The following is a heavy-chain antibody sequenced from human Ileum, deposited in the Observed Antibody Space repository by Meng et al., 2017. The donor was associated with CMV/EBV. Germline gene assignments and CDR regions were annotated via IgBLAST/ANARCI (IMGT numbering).Heavy chain of an antibody. D-gene: IGHD3-22*01. J-gene: IGHJ4*01. Sequence: GESLKISCAASGFIFRSYAMAWVRHAPGKGLEWVSGISSGGDNTYYADSVKGRFTISRDNSINTLYLQINSLRVEDTAVYYCAKRSSGYRADYWGQGTLVTVSS. CDR2: ISSGGDNT. V-gene: IGHV3-23*01. CDR3: AKRSSGYRADY. CDR1: GFIFRSYA.